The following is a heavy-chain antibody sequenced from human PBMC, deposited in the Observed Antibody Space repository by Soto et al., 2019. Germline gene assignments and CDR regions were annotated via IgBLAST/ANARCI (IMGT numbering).Heavy chain of an antibody. CDR3: ARDRLITMIVVPAY. CDR2: ISAYNGNT. CDR1: GYTFTSYG. D-gene: IGHD3-22*01. V-gene: IGHV1-18*01. J-gene: IGHJ4*02. Sequence: ASVKVSCKASGYTFTSYGISWVRQAPGQGLEWMGWISAYNGNTNYAQKLQGRVTMTTDTSTSTAYMELRSLRSDDTAVYYCARDRLITMIVVPAYWGQGTLVTVSS.